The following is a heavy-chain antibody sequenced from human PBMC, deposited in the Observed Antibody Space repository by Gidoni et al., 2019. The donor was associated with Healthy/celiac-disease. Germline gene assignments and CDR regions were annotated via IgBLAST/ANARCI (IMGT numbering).Heavy chain of an antibody. J-gene: IGHJ4*02. D-gene: IGHD6-6*01. Sequence: QLQLQESGPGLVKPSETLSLTCTVSGGSISRSSYYWGWIRQPPGKGLEWIGSIYYSGSTYYNPYLKSRVTISVDTSKNQFSLKRSSVTAADTAVYYCARQGLLIYSSSGWYFDYWGQGTLVTVSS. V-gene: IGHV4-39*01. CDR1: GGSISRSSYY. CDR3: ARQGLLIYSSSGWYFDY. CDR2: IYYSGST.